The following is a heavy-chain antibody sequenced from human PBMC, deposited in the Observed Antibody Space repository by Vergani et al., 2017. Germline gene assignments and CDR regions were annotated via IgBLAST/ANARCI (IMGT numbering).Heavy chain of an antibody. Sequence: QVQLVQSGAEVKKPGASVEVSCKASGYTFTGYYMHWVRQAPGQGLEWMGWINTNTGNPTYAQGFTGRFVFSLDTSVSTAYLQISSLKAEDTAVYYCARDVDLSSXWYISFYYYYGMDVWGQGTTVTVSS. CDR1: GYTFTGYY. D-gene: IGHD6-19*01. J-gene: IGHJ6*02. CDR2: INTNTGNP. V-gene: IGHV7-4-1*02. CDR3: ARDVDLSSXWYISFYYYYGMDV.